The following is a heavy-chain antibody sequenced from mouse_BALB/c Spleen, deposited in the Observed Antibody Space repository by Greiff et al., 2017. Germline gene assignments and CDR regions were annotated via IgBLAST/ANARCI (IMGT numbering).Heavy chain of an antibody. CDR2: IYPGDGDT. D-gene: IGHD1-1*01. CDR1: GYTFTSYW. CDR3: ARALRGFDY. J-gene: IGHJ2*01. V-gene: IGHV1-87*01. Sequence: QVQLQQSGAELARPGASVKLSCKASGYTFTSYWMQWVKQRPGQGLEWIGAIYPGDGDTRYTQKFKGKATLTADKSSSTAYMQLSSLASEDSAVYYCARALRGFDYWGQGTTLTVSS.